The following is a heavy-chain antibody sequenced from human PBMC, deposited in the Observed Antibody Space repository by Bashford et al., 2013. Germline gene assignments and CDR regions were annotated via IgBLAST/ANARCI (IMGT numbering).Heavy chain of an antibody. CDR2: ISGRSSTSYA. Sequence: RQAPGKGLEWVSFISGRSSTSYADYANSVKGRFTISRDNAKNSLYLEMNSLRVEDTAVYYCARPEGANSHSYSGDGMDVWGQGTTVTVSS. CDR3: ARPEGANSHSYSGDGMDV. D-gene: IGHD2/OR15-2a*01. J-gene: IGHJ6*02. V-gene: IGHV3-11*06.